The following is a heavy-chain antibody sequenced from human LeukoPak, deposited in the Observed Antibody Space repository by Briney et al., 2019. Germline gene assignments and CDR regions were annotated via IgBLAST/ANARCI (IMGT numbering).Heavy chain of an antibody. D-gene: IGHD3-22*01. CDR3: ARVSLAYDDAFDI. Sequence: SVKVSCKASGGTFSSYAISWVRQAPGQGLEWMGRIIPILGIANYAQKFQGRVTITADKSTSTAYMELSSLRSEDTAVYYCARVSLAYDDAFDIWGQGTMVTVSS. CDR1: GGTFSSYA. J-gene: IGHJ3*02. V-gene: IGHV1-69*04. CDR2: IIPILGIA.